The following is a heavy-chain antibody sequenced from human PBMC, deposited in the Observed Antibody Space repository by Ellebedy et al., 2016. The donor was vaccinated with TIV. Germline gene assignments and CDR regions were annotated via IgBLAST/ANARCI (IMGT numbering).Heavy chain of an antibody. CDR3: ARHRRYDDGSGHYYVGWFDS. CDR1: GGSISSSTYY. D-gene: IGHD3-22*01. CDR2: IYYSGST. J-gene: IGHJ5*01. Sequence: MPSETLSLTCSVSGGSISSSTYYWGWVRQPPGKGLEWIGSIYYSGSTYYNPSLKSRVTISVDTSKNQLSLMLSSVTAADTAVHYCARHRRYDDGSGHYYVGWFDSWGQGTLVTVSS. V-gene: IGHV4-39*01.